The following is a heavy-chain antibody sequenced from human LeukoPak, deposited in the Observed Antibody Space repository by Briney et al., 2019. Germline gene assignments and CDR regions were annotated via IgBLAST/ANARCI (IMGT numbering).Heavy chain of an antibody. D-gene: IGHD1-26*01. V-gene: IGHV3-48*01. CDR3: ARDPSGSPSYYYYYYMDV. J-gene: IGHJ6*03. Sequence: GGSLRLSCAASGFTLSSYSMNWVRQAPGKGLEWDSYISSSSSTIYYADSVKGRFTISRDNAKNSLYLQMNSLRAEDTAVYYCARDPSGSPSYYYYYYMDVWGKGTTVTVSS. CDR2: ISSSSSTI. CDR1: GFTLSSYS.